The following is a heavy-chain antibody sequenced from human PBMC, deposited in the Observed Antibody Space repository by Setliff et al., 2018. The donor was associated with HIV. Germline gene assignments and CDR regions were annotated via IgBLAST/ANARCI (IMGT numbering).Heavy chain of an antibody. D-gene: IGHD2-15*01. J-gene: IGHJ3*02. CDR1: GYNLHNYG. CDR2: INTHTGNT. CDR3: ARLASGGWPLEVFDI. V-gene: IGHV1-18*01. Sequence: ASVKVSCKASGYNLHNYGITWVRQAPGQGLEWMGWINTHTGNTNYAQKVQGRITMTTDASTSTVDMELRSLTSDDTAVYYCARLASGGWPLEVFDIWGQGTMVTVSS.